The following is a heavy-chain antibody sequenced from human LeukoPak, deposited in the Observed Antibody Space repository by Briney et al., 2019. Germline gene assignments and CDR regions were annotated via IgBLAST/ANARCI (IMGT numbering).Heavy chain of an antibody. CDR2: IYSGGST. J-gene: IGHJ4*02. CDR1: GFTVSSNY. D-gene: IGHD3-10*01. Sequence: GGSLRLSCAASGFTVSSNYMSWVRQAPGKGLEWVSVIYSGGSTYYADSVKGRFTISRDNSKNTLYLQMNSLRAEDTAVYYCKWFGELLTVDYWGQGTLVTVSS. V-gene: IGHV3-53*05. CDR3: KWFGELLTVDY.